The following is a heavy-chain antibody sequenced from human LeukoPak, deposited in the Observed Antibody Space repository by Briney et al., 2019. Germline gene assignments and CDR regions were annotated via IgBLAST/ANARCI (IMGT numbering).Heavy chain of an antibody. V-gene: IGHV5-51*01. CDR3: ASNLNSGFSSSWYLGY. CDR1: GYSFTSYW. CDR2: IYPGDSDT. Sequence: GESLKISCKGSGYSFTSYWIGWVRQMPGKGLEWMGIIYPGDSDTRYSPSFQGQVTISADKSISTAYLQWNSLKASDTAMYYCASNLNSGFSSSWYLGYWGQGTLVTVSS. D-gene: IGHD6-13*01. J-gene: IGHJ4*02.